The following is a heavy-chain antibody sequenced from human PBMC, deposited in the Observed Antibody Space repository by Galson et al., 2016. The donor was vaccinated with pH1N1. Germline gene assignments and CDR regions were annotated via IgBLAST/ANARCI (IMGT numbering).Heavy chain of an antibody. Sequence: CAASGFSFSSYAMTWVRQAPGKGLEWVASINDGGGDTYYADSVQGRFTISRDNSKNTVSLQMNSLRAEDTAVFYCARSSDVTAYYGLDVWGQGTTVSVSS. J-gene: IGHJ6*02. D-gene: IGHD6-6*01. CDR1: GFSFSSYA. V-gene: IGHV3-23*01. CDR3: ARSSDVTAYYGLDV. CDR2: INDGGGDT.